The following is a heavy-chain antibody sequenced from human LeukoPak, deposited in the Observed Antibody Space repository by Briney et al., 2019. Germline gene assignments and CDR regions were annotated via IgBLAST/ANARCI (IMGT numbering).Heavy chain of an antibody. V-gene: IGHV1-2*02. Sequence: GASVKVSCKASGYTFTDYYMHWVRQAPGQGLEWMGWINPNSGGTNYAQKFQGGVAMTRDTSITTAYVELSRLRFDDTAVYYCARAPAGGKLRFFDYWGQGTLVTVSS. CDR1: GYTFTDYY. CDR2: INPNSGGT. D-gene: IGHD3-3*01. CDR3: ARAPAGGKLRFFDY. J-gene: IGHJ4*02.